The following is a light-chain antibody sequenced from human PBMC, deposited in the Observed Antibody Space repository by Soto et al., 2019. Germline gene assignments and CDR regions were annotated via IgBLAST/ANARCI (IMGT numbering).Light chain of an antibody. CDR3: STYTITNTPYV. CDR2: AVT. CDR1: NSDVGAYYF. V-gene: IGLV2-14*01. J-gene: IGLJ1*01. Sequence: QSVLTQPVSVSVSPGQSITISCTGSNSDVGAYYFVSWYQHRPGKAPKLILYAVTTRPSGISSRFSVSKSGNTASLTISGLQAEDEAYYFCSTYTITNTPYVFGTGTKVTVL.